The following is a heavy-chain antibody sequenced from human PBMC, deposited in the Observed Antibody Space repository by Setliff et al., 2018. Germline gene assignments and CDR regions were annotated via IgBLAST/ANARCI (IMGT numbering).Heavy chain of an antibody. V-gene: IGHV4-39*07. D-gene: IGHD3-10*01. CDR2: LYYSGNT. Sequence: PSETLSLTCTVSGGSISSLNYYWGWIRQPPGKGLEWIASLYYSGNTYYNPSLKSRVIISADTSKSQFSLTLTSVTAADTAVYYCARGGRREWFRNGGDFFDYWGQGTLVTVSS. J-gene: IGHJ4*02. CDR3: ARGGRREWFRNGGDFFDY. CDR1: GGSISSLNYY.